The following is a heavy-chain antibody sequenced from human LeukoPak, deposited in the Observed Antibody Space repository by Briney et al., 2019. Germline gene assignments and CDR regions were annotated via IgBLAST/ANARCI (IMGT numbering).Heavy chain of an antibody. CDR3: ARDRFPDGYNLGDDAFDI. V-gene: IGHV3-21*01. J-gene: IGHJ3*02. CDR1: GFTLSSYS. Sequence: GGSLRLSCAASGFTLSSYSMNWVRQAPGKGLEWVSSISSSSSYIYYADSVKGRFTISRDNAKNSLYLQMNSLRAEDTAVYYCARDRFPDGYNLGDDAFDIWGQGTMVTVSS. D-gene: IGHD5-24*01. CDR2: ISSSSSYI.